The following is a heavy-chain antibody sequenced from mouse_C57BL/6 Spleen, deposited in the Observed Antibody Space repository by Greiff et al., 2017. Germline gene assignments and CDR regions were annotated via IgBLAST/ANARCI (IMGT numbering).Heavy chain of an antibody. CDR1: GYTFTSYW. Sequence: QVQLQQPGTELVKPGASVKLSCKASGYTFTSYWMHWVKQRPGQGLEWIGNINPSNGGTNYNEKFKSKATLTVDKSSSTAYMQLSSLTSEDSAVYYCARAPFITTVVANPWYVDVWGTGTTVTVSS. J-gene: IGHJ1*03. CDR3: ARAPFITTVVANPWYVDV. D-gene: IGHD1-1*01. CDR2: INPSNGGT. V-gene: IGHV1-53*01.